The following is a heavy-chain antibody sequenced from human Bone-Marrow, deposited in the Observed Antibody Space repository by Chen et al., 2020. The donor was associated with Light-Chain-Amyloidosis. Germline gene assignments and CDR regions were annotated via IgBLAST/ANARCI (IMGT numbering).Heavy chain of an antibody. D-gene: IGHD3-16*01. CDR1: GFIVSNNY. CDR2: IYGGGST. V-gene: IGHV3-53*04. J-gene: IGHJ4*02. Sequence: EVQLVESGGGLVQPVGSLRLSCAASGFIVSNNYMNWVRQAPGKGLEWVSVIYGGGSTSTPASVKGRFTISRQNSKNRLYLQRNSRGAEDTAVYYGGGGGDWGQGTLVTVSS. CDR3: GGGGD.